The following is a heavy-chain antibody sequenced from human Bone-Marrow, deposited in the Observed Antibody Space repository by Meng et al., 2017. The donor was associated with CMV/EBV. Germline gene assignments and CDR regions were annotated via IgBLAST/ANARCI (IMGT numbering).Heavy chain of an antibody. CDR2: INPNSGGT. Sequence: QVRLLQSGAEVKKPGASVKVSCKASGYTFTGYYMHWVRQAPGQGLEWMGWINPNSGGTNYAQKFQGRVTMTRDTSISTAYMELSRLRSDDTAVYYCARASTTVVTPSWFDPWGQGTLVTVSS. J-gene: IGHJ5*02. V-gene: IGHV1-2*02. D-gene: IGHD4-23*01. CDR3: ARASTTVVTPSWFDP. CDR1: GYTFTGYY.